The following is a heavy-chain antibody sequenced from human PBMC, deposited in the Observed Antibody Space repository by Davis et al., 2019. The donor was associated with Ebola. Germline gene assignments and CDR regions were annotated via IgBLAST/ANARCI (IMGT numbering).Heavy chain of an antibody. CDR3: VKVGQWLIFDY. CDR1: GFTFGTYA. V-gene: IGHV3-23*01. D-gene: IGHD6-19*01. CDR2: IGSRGGNI. Sequence: PGGSLRLSCATSGFTFGTYAMTWVRQAPGKGLEWVSVIGSRGGNIFYADSVKGRFTTSRDDSENTLYLQMNSLRAEDTAVYYCVKVGQWLIFDYWGRGTLVVVSS. J-gene: IGHJ4*02.